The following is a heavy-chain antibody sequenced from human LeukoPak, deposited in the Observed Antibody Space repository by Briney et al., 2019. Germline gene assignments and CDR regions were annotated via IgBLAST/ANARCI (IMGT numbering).Heavy chain of an antibody. CDR2: INHSGST. CDR1: GGSFSGYY. V-gene: IGHV4-34*01. CDR3: ARDGVVTMELDY. J-gene: IGHJ4*02. D-gene: IGHD3-3*01. Sequence: SETLSLTCAVYGGSFSGYYWSWIRQPPGKGLEWVGEINHSGSTNYNPSLKSRVTISLDTSKNQFSLNLRSATAADTAVYYCARDGVVTMELDYWGQGTLVTVSS.